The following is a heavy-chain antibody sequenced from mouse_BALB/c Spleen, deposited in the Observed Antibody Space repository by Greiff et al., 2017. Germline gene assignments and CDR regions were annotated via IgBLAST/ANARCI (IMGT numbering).Heavy chain of an antibody. CDR2: IWAGGST. CDR3: ARGGNYEVYYAMDY. D-gene: IGHD2-1*01. J-gene: IGHJ4*01. V-gene: IGHV2-9*02. CDR1: GFSLTSYG. Sequence: VQLKESGPGLVAPSQSLSITCTVSGFSLTSYGVHWVRQPPGKGLEWLGVIWAGGSTNYNSALMSRLSISKDNSKSQVFLKMNSLQTDDTAMYYCARGGNYEVYYAMDYWGQGTSVTVSS.